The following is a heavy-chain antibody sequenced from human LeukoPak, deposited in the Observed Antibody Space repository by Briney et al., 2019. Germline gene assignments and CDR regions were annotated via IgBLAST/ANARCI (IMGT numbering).Heavy chain of an antibody. CDR3: AKIGVIGKWYYDV. J-gene: IGHJ2*01. Sequence: GGSLTLSRAASGFYFSSHGMSWVRQAPWKGPEWVSSISSGSDYTFYADSMKGRFTISRDNSKNTLYLQMNSLSAGDTAIYYCAKIGVIGKWYYDVWGRGTLVTVSS. V-gene: IGHV3-23*01. CDR2: ISSGSDYT. D-gene: IGHD3-10*01. CDR1: GFYFSSHG.